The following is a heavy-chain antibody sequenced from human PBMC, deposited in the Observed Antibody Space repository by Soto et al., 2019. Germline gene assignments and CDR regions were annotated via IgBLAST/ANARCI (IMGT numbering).Heavy chain of an antibody. J-gene: IGHJ6*02. Sequence: SVKVSCKASGGTFSSYAISWVRQAPGQGLEWMGGIIPIFGTANYAQKFQGRVTITADESTSTAYMELSSLRSEDTAAYYCARRGGGVARNYYYYYGMDVWGQGTTVTVSS. CDR2: IIPIFGTA. CDR1: GGTFSSYA. V-gene: IGHV1-69*13. CDR3: ARRGGGVARNYYYYYGMDV. D-gene: IGHD3-16*01.